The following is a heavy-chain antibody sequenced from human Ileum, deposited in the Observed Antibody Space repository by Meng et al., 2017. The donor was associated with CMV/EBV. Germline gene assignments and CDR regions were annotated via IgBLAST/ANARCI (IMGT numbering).Heavy chain of an antibody. CDR3: SGGTDGGRYGPLHY. V-gene: IGHV1-18*01. CDR2: IIAYNGNT. Sequence: ASSLVFCKASCYSCAAYGFTWLRQAPGHGREWRGWIIAYNGNTNYAQKSQGRVTMTTDTYTAPGYMELRSLRSDDTAVYFCSGGTDGGRYGPLHYWGQGTLVTVSS. J-gene: IGHJ4*02. CDR1: CYSCAAYG. D-gene: IGHD6-19*01.